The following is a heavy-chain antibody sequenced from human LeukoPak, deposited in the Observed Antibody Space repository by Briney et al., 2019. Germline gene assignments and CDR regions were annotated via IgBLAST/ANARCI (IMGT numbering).Heavy chain of an antibody. V-gene: IGHV3-30*18. CDR3: AKGLSRYFDWLLQTTNYFDY. D-gene: IGHD3-9*01. CDR1: GFTFSSYG. Sequence: GGSLRLSCAASGFTFSSYGMHWVRQAPGKGLEWVAVISYDGSNKCYADSVKGRFTISRDNSKNTLYLQMNSLRAEDTAVYYCAKGLSRYFDWLLQTTNYFDYWGQGTLVTVSS. J-gene: IGHJ4*02. CDR2: ISYDGSNK.